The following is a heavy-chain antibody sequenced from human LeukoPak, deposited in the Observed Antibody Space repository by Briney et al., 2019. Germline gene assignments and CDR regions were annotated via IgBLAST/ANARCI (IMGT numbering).Heavy chain of an antibody. CDR1: GGSISSYY. CDR2: IYYSGST. V-gene: IGHV4-59*01. CDR3: AGRSGSYYESDFDY. D-gene: IGHD1-26*01. J-gene: IGHJ4*02. Sequence: SETLSLTCTVSGGSISSYYWSWIRQPPGKGLEWIGYIYYSGSTNYNPSLKSRVTISVDTSKNQFSLKLSSVTAADTAVYYCAGRSGSYYESDFDYWGQGTLVTVSS.